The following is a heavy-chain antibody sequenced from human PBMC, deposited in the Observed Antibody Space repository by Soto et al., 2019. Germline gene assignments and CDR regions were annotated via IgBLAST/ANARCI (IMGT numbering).Heavy chain of an antibody. D-gene: IGHD2-2*01. CDR1: GGSISSSSYY. Sequence: SETLSLTCTVSGGSISSSSYYWGWIRQPPGKGLEWIGYIFYSGTTYYNPSLKSRVTISVDTSKNQFSLKLNSVTAADTAVYYCARFTSAFHPWGQGTLVPVSS. J-gene: IGHJ5*02. V-gene: IGHV4-30-4*08. CDR2: IFYSGTT. CDR3: ARFTSAFHP.